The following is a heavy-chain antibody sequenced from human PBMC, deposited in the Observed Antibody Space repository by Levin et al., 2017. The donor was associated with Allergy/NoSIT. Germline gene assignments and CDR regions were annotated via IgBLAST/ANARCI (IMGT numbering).Heavy chain of an antibody. J-gene: IGHJ4*02. CDR3: AKAGRSWYIEIDH. Sequence: PGGSLRRDCAASGFTFSTYAMSWVRQAPGKGLEGVSVISAGGGNTNYAESVKGRFTSARDNSKDTLYLQINSLTAEDTAVYYCAKAGRSWYIEIDHWGQGTLLTVSS. CDR1: GFTFSTYA. V-gene: IGHV3-23*01. CDR2: ISAGGGNT. D-gene: IGHD6-13*01.